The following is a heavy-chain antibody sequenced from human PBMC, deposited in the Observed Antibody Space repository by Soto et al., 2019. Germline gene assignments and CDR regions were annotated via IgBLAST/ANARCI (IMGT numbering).Heavy chain of an antibody. V-gene: IGHV4-30-2*01. CDR3: ARGGRENCSGGSCLWFDP. J-gene: IGHJ5*02. CDR2: IYHSGST. Sequence: SGGSISSGGYSWSWIRQPPGKGLEWIGYIYHSGSTYYNPSLKSRVTISVDRSKNQFSLKLSSVTAADTAVYYCARGGRENCSGGSCLWFDPWGQGTLVTVSS. CDR1: GGSISSGGYS. D-gene: IGHD2-15*01.